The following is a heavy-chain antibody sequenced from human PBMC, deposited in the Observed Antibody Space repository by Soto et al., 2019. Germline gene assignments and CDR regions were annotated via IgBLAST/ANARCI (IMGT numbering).Heavy chain of an antibody. D-gene: IGHD1-7*01. CDR3: ARARITGTTPPYYYYGMDV. J-gene: IGHJ6*02. Sequence: ASVKVSCKASGYTFTSYGISWVRQAPGQGLEWMGWISAYNGNTNYAQKLQGRVTMTTDTSTSTAYMELRSLRSDDTAVYYCARARITGTTPPYYYYGMDVWGQGTTVTVSS. CDR1: GYTFTSYG. CDR2: ISAYNGNT. V-gene: IGHV1-18*01.